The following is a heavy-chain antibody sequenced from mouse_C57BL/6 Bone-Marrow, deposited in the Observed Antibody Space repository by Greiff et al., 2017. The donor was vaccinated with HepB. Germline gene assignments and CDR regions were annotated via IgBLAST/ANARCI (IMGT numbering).Heavy chain of an antibody. CDR1: GYTFTSYW. CDR2: IDPSDSYT. V-gene: IGHV1-59*01. J-gene: IGHJ4*01. CDR3: ARGAEGDY. Sequence: QLKQPGAELVRPGTSVKLSCKASGYTFTSYWMHWVKQRPGQGLEWIGVIDPSDSYTNYNQKFKGKATLTVDTSSSTAYMQRSSLTSEDSAVYYCARGAEGDYWGQGTSVTVSS.